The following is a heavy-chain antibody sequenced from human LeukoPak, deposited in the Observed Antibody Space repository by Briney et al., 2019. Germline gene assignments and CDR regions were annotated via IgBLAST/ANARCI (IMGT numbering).Heavy chain of an antibody. CDR3: AKDTTTHTVTTHYFDY. CDR1: GFTFSSYA. J-gene: IGHJ4*02. CDR2: ISGSGADT. V-gene: IGHV3-23*01. Sequence: GGSLRLSCAGSGFTFSSYAMSWVRRAPGEGLEWVSAISGSGADTYYADSVKGRFTISRDNSKNTLFLQMNSLRAEDSAVYYCAKDTTTHTVTTHYFDYWGQGSLVTVSS. D-gene: IGHD4-17*01.